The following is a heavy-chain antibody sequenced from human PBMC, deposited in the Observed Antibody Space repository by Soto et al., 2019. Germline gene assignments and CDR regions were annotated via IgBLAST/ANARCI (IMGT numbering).Heavy chain of an antibody. CDR2: VSYNGNT. V-gene: IGHV4-59*07. CDR1: GGSITPYY. Sequence: QVQLKESGPGLVKPADTLSLKGTVSGGSITPYYWSWIRQTPGGGLEWIGYVSYNGNTNYNPSLKSRVSISADTSKNEFSLKLTSLTAADAAIYFCARQQYTVVTAFDVWGQGTMGAVSS. J-gene: IGHJ3*01. D-gene: IGHD2-15*01. CDR3: ARQQYTVVTAFDV.